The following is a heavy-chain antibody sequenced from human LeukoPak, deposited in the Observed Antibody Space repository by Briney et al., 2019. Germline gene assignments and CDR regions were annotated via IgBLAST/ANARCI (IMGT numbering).Heavy chain of an antibody. D-gene: IGHD6-19*01. Sequence: GASVKVSCKASGYTFTSYDINWVRQATGQGLEWMGWMNPNSGNTGYAQKLQGRVTMTRNTPISTAYMEPSSLRSEDTAVYYCARVAVAGMIWWFDPWGQGTLVTVSS. CDR3: ARVAVAGMIWWFDP. CDR1: GYTFTSYD. V-gene: IGHV1-8*01. J-gene: IGHJ5*02. CDR2: MNPNSGNT.